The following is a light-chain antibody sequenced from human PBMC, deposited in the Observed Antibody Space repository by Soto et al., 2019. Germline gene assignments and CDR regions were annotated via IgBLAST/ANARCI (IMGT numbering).Light chain of an antibody. J-gene: IGKJ4*01. CDR2: RTS. CDR1: QSVGSA. Sequence: ETVLPQSQVSLSISPGERATLSFRASQSVGSALAWYQQRPGRAPRLLIYRTSNMATGTPYRFSASGYGTDFTLTISRLEPEDFAVYYCQQYLSSPRTFGRGTKVDI. V-gene: IGKV3-20*01. CDR3: QQYLSSPRT.